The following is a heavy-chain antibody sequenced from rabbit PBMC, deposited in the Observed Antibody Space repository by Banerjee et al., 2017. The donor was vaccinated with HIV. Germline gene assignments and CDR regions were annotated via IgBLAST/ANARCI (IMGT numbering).Heavy chain of an antibody. CDR2: IYTGSSGST. CDR1: GFSLSSYG. CDR3: ARHYSYAYGGDVYNL. V-gene: IGHV1S45*01. D-gene: IGHD6-1*01. Sequence: QEQLKESGGGLVQPGGSLKLTCTASGFSLSSYGVSWVRQAPGKGLEWIGYIYTGSSGSTDYASWAKGRFTISKTSSTTVTLRMTSLTAADTATYFCARHYSYAYGGDVYNLWGPGTLVTVS. J-gene: IGHJ4*01.